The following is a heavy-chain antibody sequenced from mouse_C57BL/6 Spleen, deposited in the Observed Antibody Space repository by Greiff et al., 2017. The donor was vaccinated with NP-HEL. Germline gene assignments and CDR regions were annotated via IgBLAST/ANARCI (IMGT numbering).Heavy chain of an antibody. D-gene: IGHD1-1*01. Sequence: EVKLQESGGDLVKPGGSLKLSCAASGFTFSSYGMSWVRQTPDKRLEWVATISSGGSYTYYPDSVKGRFTISRDNAKNTLYLQMSSLKSEDTAMYYCARHGYGSSYRYYFDYWGQGTTLTVSS. CDR1: GFTFSSYG. CDR3: ARHGYGSSYRYYFDY. J-gene: IGHJ2*01. CDR2: ISSGGSYT. V-gene: IGHV5-6*01.